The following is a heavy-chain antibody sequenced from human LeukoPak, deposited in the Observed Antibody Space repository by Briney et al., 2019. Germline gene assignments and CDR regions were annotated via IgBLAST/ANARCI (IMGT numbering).Heavy chain of an antibody. CDR2: ISYDGSNK. CDR1: GFTFSSYA. V-gene: IGHV3-30*04. D-gene: IGHD3-3*01. J-gene: IGHJ3*02. CDR3: ARGRPFWSGYYAYDAFDI. Sequence: PGRSLRLSCAASGFTFSSYAMHWVRQAPGKGLEWVAVISYDGSNKYYADSVKGRFTISRDNSKNTLYLQMNGLRAEDTAVYYCARGRPFWSGYYAYDAFDIWGQGTMVTVSS.